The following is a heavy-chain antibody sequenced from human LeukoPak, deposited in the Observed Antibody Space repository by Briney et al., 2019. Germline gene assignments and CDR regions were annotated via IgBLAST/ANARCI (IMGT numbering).Heavy chain of an antibody. CDR3: ARRGWLVSFDY. CDR2: ISGSGDNT. V-gene: IGHV3-23*01. Sequence: GGSLRLSCAASGFTFSNYAMSWVRQAPGKGPEWVSIISGSGDNTHYADSVKGRFTISRDNSKNTLYLQMNTLRAEDTAIYHCARRGWLVSFDYWGQGTLVTVSS. CDR1: GFTFSNYA. J-gene: IGHJ4*02. D-gene: IGHD6-19*01.